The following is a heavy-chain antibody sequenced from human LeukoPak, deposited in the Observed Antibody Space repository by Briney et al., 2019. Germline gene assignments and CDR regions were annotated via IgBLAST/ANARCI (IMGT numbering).Heavy chain of an antibody. CDR3: ARVYGSGSYYDY. V-gene: IGHV4-30-4*01. CDR2: IYYSGST. Sequence: ASETLSLTCTVSGGSISSGDYYWSWIRQPPGKGLEWIGYIYYSGSTYYNPSLKSRVTISVDTSKNQFSLKLSSVTAADTAVYYCARVYGSGSYYDYWGQGTLVTVSS. D-gene: IGHD3-10*01. CDR1: GGSISSGDYY. J-gene: IGHJ4*02.